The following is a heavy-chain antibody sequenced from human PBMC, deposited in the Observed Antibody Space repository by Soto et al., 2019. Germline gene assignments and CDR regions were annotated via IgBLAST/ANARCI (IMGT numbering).Heavy chain of an antibody. CDR3: ARDEGIAADGRLSGYYGMDV. V-gene: IGHV3-30-3*01. CDR1: GFTFSSYA. Sequence: PWGSLRLSCAASGFTFSSYAMHWVRQAPGKGLEWVAVISYDGSNKYYADSVKGRFTISRDNSKNTLYLQMNSLRAEDTAVYYCARDEGIAADGRLSGYYGMDVWGQGTTVTSP. CDR2: ISYDGSNK. D-gene: IGHD6-13*01. J-gene: IGHJ6*02.